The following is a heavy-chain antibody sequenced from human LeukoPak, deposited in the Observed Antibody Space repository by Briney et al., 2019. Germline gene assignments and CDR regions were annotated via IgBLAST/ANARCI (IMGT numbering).Heavy chain of an antibody. CDR2: VYTDGRT. CDR3: TRGSPTVSAGYN. J-gene: IGHJ4*02. CDR1: GFTDNRDY. D-gene: IGHD1-1*01. Sequence: GESLRLSCAASGFTDNRDYMSWVRQSPGKGLEWVSVVYTDGRTFYADSVKGRFTISRDDPKNTVFLQMNSLRAEDTAIYFCTRGSPTVSAGYNWGRGTVVTVSS. V-gene: IGHV3-53*01.